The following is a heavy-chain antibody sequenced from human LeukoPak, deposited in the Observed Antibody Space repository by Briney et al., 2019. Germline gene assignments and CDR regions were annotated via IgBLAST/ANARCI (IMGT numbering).Heavy chain of an antibody. J-gene: IGHJ4*02. CDR3: ARLSTVTTSFDY. CDR1: SGSISTSNYY. CDR2: IFYSGST. D-gene: IGHD4-17*01. V-gene: IGHV4-39*07. Sequence: SETLSLTCTVSSGSISTSNYYWGWVRQPPGKALEWIGNIFYSGSTYYSPSLKSRVTISLDTSKNQFSLKLSSVTAADTAVYYCARLSTVTTSFDYWGQGTLVTVSP.